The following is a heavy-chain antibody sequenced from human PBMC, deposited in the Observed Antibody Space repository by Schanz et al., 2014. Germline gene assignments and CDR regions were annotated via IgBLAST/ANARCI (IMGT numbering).Heavy chain of an antibody. D-gene: IGHD4-17*01. V-gene: IGHV3-74*02. CDR2: INGDGSNT. CDR1: GFTFSSYS. CDR3: ARKMKLGVYGGKGHDSLDI. J-gene: IGHJ3*02. Sequence: EVHLVESGGGLVQPGGSLRLSCTASGFTFSSYSMNWVRQAPGKGLVWVSRINGDGSNTNYADSVKGRFTISRDNAKNTLYLQMNSLSAEDTAVYYCARKMKLGVYGGKGHDSLDIWGQGTMVTVSS.